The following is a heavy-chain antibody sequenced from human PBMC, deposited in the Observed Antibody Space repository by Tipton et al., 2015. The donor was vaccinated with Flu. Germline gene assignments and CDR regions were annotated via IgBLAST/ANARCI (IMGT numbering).Heavy chain of an antibody. V-gene: IGHV3-23*01. CDR2: ISGSGGST. J-gene: IGHJ4*02. Sequence: SLRLSCAASGFTFSSYAMSWVRQVPGKGLEWVSVISGSGGSTYYADSVRGRFTISRDNSKTTLYLQMNSLRVEDTAVYYCARGRGYCVTTTCLLPFDFWGQGTLVTVSS. CDR1: GFTFSSYA. CDR3: ARGRGYCVTTTCLLPFDF. D-gene: IGHD2-2*01.